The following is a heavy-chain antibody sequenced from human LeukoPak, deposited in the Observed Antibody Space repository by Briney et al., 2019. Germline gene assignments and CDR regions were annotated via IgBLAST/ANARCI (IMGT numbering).Heavy chain of an antibody. D-gene: IGHD5/OR15-5a*01. V-gene: IGHV6-1*01. CDR2: TYFRSKWYY. CDR1: GDSVSSNSVA. Sequence: PSQTLSLTCAISGDSVSSNSVAWGWVRQSPTRGLEWLGRTYFRSKWYYDYAVSVKSRITINPDTSKNQFSLQLNSVTPEDTAVYYCVRGSTAHFDYRGQGILVTVSS. CDR3: VRGSTAHFDY. J-gene: IGHJ4*02.